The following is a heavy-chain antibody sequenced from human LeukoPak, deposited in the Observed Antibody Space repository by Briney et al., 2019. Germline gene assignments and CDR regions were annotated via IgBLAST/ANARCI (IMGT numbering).Heavy chain of an antibody. Sequence: QTGGSLRLSCAASGFTFSSYWMSWVRQAPGKGLEWVANIKQDGSEKYYVDSVKGRFTISRDNAKNSLYLQMNSLRAEDTAVYYCARELIFGVVIIGGPNWFDPWGQGTLVTVPS. CDR3: ARELIFGVVIIGGPNWFDP. J-gene: IGHJ5*02. V-gene: IGHV3-7*01. D-gene: IGHD3-3*01. CDR1: GFTFSSYW. CDR2: IKQDGSEK.